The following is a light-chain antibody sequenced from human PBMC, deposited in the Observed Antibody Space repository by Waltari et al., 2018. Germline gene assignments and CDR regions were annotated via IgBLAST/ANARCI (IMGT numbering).Light chain of an antibody. CDR2: DVT. CDR1: STDVGAYNY. V-gene: IGLV2-14*03. Sequence: QSALTQPASVSGSPGQSITISCTGTSTDVGAYNYVSWYQQYPGKAPKLLIFDVTKRPSGVSSRFSASKSANTASLTISGLQAEDEADYYCSSYTNTNTFVLFGGGTKLTVL. CDR3: SSYTNTNTFVL. J-gene: IGLJ2*01.